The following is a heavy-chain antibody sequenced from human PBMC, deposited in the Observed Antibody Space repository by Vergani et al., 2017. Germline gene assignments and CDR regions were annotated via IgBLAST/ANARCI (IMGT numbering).Heavy chain of an antibody. CDR1: GFTFSSSG. CDR3: AKDRRYGDYADY. CDR2: ISYDGSNK. V-gene: IGHV3-30*18. J-gene: IGHJ4*02. Sequence: QVQLVESGGGVVQPGRSLRLSCAASGFTFSSSGMHWVRQAPGKGLEWVAVISYDGSNKYYADSVKGRFTISRDNSKNTLYLQMNSLRAEDTAVYYCAKDRRYGDYADYWGQGTLVTVSS. D-gene: IGHD4-17*01.